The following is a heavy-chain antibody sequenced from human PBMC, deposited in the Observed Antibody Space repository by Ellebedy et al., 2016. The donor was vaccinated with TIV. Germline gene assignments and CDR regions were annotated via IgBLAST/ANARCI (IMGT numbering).Heavy chain of an antibody. CDR3: ARERYGVVRGVMIH. V-gene: IGHV1-69*13. CDR2: IIPIFGTT. J-gene: IGHJ4*02. CDR1: AGTFSSYA. Sequence: AASAKVSCKASAGTFSSYAISWVRQAPGQGLEWIGAIIPIFGTTNNAQKFQGRVTITADESTSTAYMELSSLRSEDTAVYYCARERYGVVRGVMIHWGQGTLVTVSS. D-gene: IGHD3-10*01.